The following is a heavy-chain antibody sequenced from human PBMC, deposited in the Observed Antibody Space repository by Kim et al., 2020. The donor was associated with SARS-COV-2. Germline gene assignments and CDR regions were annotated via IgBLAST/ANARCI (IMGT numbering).Heavy chain of an antibody. D-gene: IGHD6-13*01. CDR2: ISGSGGST. CDR1: GFTFSSYA. Sequence: GGSLRLSCAASGFTFSSYAMSWVRQAPGKGLEWVSAISGSGGSTYYADSVKGRFTISRDNSKNTLYLQMNSLRAEDTAVYYCAKQGPDLHHDLWIAAADGWFDPWGQGTLVTVSS. V-gene: IGHV3-23*01. J-gene: IGHJ5*02. CDR3: AKQGPDLHHDLWIAAADGWFDP.